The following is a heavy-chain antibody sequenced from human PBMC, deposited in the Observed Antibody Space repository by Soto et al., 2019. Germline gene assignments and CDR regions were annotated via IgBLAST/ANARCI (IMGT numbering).Heavy chain of an antibody. CDR2: INWNGGST. J-gene: IGHJ3*02. D-gene: IGHD3-16*01. CDR3: ARGGDRTEHDAFDI. Sequence: EVQLVESGGGVVRPGGSLRLSCAASGFTFDDYGMSWVRQAPGKALEWVSGINWNGGSTGYADSVKGRYTISRDNAKDSLHLQRNSLRAEDTALYHCARGGDRTEHDAFDIWGQGTMVTVSS. V-gene: IGHV3-20*01. CDR1: GFTFDDYG.